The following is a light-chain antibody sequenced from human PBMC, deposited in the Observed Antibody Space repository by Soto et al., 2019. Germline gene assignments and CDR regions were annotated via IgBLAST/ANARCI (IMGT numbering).Light chain of an antibody. J-gene: IGKJ4*01. CDR3: QQYGRSLT. CDR1: QTVSRDY. V-gene: IGKV3-20*01. CDR2: GAS. Sequence: EIVLAQSPGTLSLSPGERATLSCRASQTVSRDYLAWYQQKSGQPPRLLIYGASNRAIGVPDRFSGSGSGTDFTLIINGLEPEDFAVYYCQQYGRSLTVGGGTKVEI.